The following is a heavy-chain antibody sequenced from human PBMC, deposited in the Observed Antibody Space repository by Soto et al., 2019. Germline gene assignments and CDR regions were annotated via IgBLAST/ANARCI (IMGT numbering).Heavy chain of an antibody. Sequence: QITLKESGPTLVKPTQTLTLTCTFSAFSLRTSGVGVGWIRQPPGKALEWLALIYWDDDKRYRQSLKSRLTITKDTSKDRVVLTMTNMDAVDTATYYCAHSLFYYGSGSSPEYYIDYWGQGTLVTVSS. CDR3: AHSLFYYGSGSSPEYYIDY. CDR1: AFSLRTSGVG. V-gene: IGHV2-5*02. J-gene: IGHJ4*02. D-gene: IGHD3-10*01. CDR2: IYWDDDK.